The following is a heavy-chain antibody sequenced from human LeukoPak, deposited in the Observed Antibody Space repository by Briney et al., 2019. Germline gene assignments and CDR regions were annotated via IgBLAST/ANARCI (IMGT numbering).Heavy chain of an antibody. D-gene: IGHD3-22*01. J-gene: IGHJ3*02. Sequence: ASVKVSCKASGYTFTSYGISWVRQAPGQGLEWMGWISAYYGNTNYAQKLPGRVTMTTDTTTSKAYMELGSLRSDGTGVYYCARGAFYDSSGGGAFDIWGQGTMVTVSS. CDR3: ARGAFYDSSGGGAFDI. CDR1: GYTFTSYG. CDR2: ISAYYGNT. V-gene: IGHV1-18*01.